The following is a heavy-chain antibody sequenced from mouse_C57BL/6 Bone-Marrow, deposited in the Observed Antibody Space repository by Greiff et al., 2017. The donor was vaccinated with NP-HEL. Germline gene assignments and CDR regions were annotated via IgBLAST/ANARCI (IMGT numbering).Heavy chain of an antibody. CDR2: INYDGSST. Sequence: DVHLVESEGGLVQPGSSMKLSCTASGFTFSDYSMAWVRQVPEKGLEWVANINYDGSSTYYLDSLKSRFIISRDNAKNILYLQMSSLKSEDTATYYCAREGGLRRRTYAMDYWGQGTSVTFSS. J-gene: IGHJ4*01. CDR3: AREGGLRRRTYAMDY. CDR1: GFTFSDYS. V-gene: IGHV5-16*01. D-gene: IGHD2-4*01.